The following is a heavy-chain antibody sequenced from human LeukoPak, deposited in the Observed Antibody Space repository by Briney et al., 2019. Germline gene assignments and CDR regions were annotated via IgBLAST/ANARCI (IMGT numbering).Heavy chain of an antibody. D-gene: IGHD1-26*01. V-gene: IGHV3-7*04. Sequence: PGGSLRLSCAASGFIFSNYWMSWVRRARAKGLEGVANIKGHGSKIYYVDTVKGRFTISRDNAKNSVYRQMDSLRGEDTAVYYRARSGWDPWHWGQGTLVTVSS. J-gene: IGHJ4*02. CDR1: GFIFSNYW. CDR2: IKGHGSKI. CDR3: ARSGWDPWH.